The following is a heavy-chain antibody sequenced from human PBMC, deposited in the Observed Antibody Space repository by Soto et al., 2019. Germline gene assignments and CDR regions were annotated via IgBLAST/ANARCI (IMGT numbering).Heavy chain of an antibody. D-gene: IGHD3-10*01. Sequence: QVQLVQSGAELKKPGASVKVSCKASGYTFSNYDMNWVRQATGQGPEWIGWVNPNNGDTGYAQKFQGRVTLTTDISTTTASMELTSLRSEDTAIYYCANVSRKGSAIDFDYWGQGTLITVSS. J-gene: IGHJ4*02. CDR1: GYTFSNYD. CDR2: VNPNNGDT. CDR3: ANVSRKGSAIDFDY. V-gene: IGHV1-8*01.